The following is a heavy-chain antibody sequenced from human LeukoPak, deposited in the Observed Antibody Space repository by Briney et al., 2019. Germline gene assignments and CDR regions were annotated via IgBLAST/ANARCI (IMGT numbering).Heavy chain of an antibody. V-gene: IGHV4-38-2*02. J-gene: IGHJ5*02. CDR3: ARDGVVS. CDR1: GYSISSGYY. Sequence: PSETLSLTCTVSGYSISSGYYWGWIRQPPGKGLEWIGSIYHSGSTYYNPSLKSRVTISVDTSKNQFSLKLSSVTAADTAVYYCARDGVVSWGQGTLVTVSS. D-gene: IGHD2-8*02. CDR2: IYHSGST.